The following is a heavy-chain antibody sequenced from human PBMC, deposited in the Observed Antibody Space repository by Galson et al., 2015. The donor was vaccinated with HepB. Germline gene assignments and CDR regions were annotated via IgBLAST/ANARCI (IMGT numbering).Heavy chain of an antibody. CDR1: GYSFTSYW. J-gene: IGHJ5*02. Sequence: QSGAEVKKPGESLKISCKGSGYSFTSYWIGWVRQMPGKGLEWMGIIYPGDSDTRYSPSFQGQVTISADKSISTAYLQWSSLKASDTAMYYCARRALFGYSGYLNWFDPWGQGTLVTVSS. V-gene: IGHV5-51*03. CDR2: IYPGDSDT. CDR3: ARRALFGYSGYLNWFDP. D-gene: IGHD5-12*01.